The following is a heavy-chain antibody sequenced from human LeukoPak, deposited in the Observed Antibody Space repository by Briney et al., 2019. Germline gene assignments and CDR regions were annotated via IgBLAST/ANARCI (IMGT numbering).Heavy chain of an antibody. CDR3: ARDKYRYGDSYYYYGMDV. CDR1: GYTFTSYG. V-gene: IGHV1-18*01. CDR2: ISAYNGNT. D-gene: IGHD4-17*01. J-gene: IGHJ6*02. Sequence: EASVTVSCKASGYTFTSYGISWVRQAPGQGLEWMGWISAYNGNTNYAQKLQGRVTMTTDTSTSTAYMELRSLRSDDTAVYYCARDKYRYGDSYYYYGMDVWGQGTTVTVSS.